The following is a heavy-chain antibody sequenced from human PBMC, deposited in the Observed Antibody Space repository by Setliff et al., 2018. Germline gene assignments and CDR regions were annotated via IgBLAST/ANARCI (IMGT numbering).Heavy chain of an antibody. V-gene: IGHV3-23*01. J-gene: IGHJ3*02. CDR2: ISTSGFST. CDR3: ARHIWCAKMQLPHYVFDI. CDR1: GFTFSSYA. D-gene: IGHD2-21*01. Sequence: GESLKISCAVSGFTFSSYAMSWVRQAPGKGLELVSGISTSGFSTYYADSVKGRFTLSRDNSKTTLYVQMNSLRAEDTAVYYCARHIWCAKMQLPHYVFDIWGQGTMVTVSS.